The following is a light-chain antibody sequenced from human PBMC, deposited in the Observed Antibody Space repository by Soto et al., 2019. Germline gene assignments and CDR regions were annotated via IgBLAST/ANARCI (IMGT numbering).Light chain of an antibody. V-gene: IGLV1-44*01. J-gene: IGLJ1*01. CDR1: SSNIGSNT. CDR3: AACDDSLNGYV. Sequence: QSVLTQPPSASGTRGQRVTISCSGSSSNIGSNTVNWYQQLPGTAPKLLIYSNNQRPSGVPDRFSGSKSGTSASLAISGLQSDDEADYYCAACDDSLNGYVFGTGTTVTVL. CDR2: SNN.